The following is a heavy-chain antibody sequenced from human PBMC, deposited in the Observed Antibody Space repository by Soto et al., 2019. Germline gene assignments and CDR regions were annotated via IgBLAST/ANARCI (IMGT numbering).Heavy chain of an antibody. D-gene: IGHD3-22*01. V-gene: IGHV1-69*01. CDR3: ARDNVGYYYDSSSSNWFDP. J-gene: IGHJ5*02. CDR2: IIPIFGTA. Sequence: QVQLVQSGAEVKKPGSSVKVSCKASVGTFSSYAISWVRQAPGQGLEWMGGIIPIFGTANYAQKFQGRVTITADESTSTAYMELSSLRSEDTAVYYCARDNVGYYYDSSSSNWFDPWGQGTLVTVSS. CDR1: VGTFSSYA.